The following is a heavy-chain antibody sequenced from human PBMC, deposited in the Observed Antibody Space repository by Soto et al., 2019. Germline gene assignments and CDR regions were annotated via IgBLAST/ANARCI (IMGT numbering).Heavy chain of an antibody. J-gene: IGHJ4*02. CDR1: GGSISTNNW. CDR2: VYHSGST. D-gene: IGHD2-2*01. Sequence: SETLSLTCVVSGGSISTNNWWSWFLQPPWQGLEWIAEVYHSGSTNYNPSLKSRLTISVDKSKNQFSLRLTSVTAADSAVYYCARAKLCNTLSCPHSFDTWGQGTLVTVS. V-gene: IGHV4-4*02. CDR3: ARAKLCNTLSCPHSFDT.